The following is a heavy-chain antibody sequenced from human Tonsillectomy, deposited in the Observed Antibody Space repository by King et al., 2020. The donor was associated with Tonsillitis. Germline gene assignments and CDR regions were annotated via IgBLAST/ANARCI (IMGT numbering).Heavy chain of an antibody. D-gene: IGHD1-26*01. V-gene: IGHV3-23*04. CDR3: VKHSGRHSGGE. CDR1: GFTFSSYA. J-gene: IGHJ4*02. Sequence: VQLVESGGALVQPGGSLRLSCAASGFTFSSYAMSWVRQAPGKGLEWVSSISGSGGNTFYADSVRGRFTLSRDNSKNTMYLQMNSLRAEDTAVYFCVKHSGRHSGGEGGQGTLVTVSS. CDR2: ISGSGGNT.